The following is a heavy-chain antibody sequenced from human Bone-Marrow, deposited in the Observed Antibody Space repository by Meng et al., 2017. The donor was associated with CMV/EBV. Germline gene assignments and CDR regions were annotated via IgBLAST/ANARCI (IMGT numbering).Heavy chain of an antibody. V-gene: IGHV1-69*06. D-gene: IGHD4-11*01. Sequence: SGGTFGRCSIRWLRPAPGQGLEWMGGMIPIFGTANYAQRFQDRVTITAGKSTSTAYMELSSLRSEDTAVYYCARDHDSRGTSGWLDPWGQGTLVTVSS. CDR2: MIPIFGTA. CDR3: ARDHDSRGTSGWLDP. CDR1: GGTFGRCS. J-gene: IGHJ5*02.